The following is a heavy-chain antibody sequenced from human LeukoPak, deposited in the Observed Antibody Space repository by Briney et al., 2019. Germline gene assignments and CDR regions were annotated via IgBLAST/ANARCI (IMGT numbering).Heavy chain of an antibody. Sequence: SETLSLTCTVSGGSISSSSYYWGWIRQPPGKGLEWIGSIYYSGSTYYNPSLKSRVTISVDTSKNQFSLKLSSVTAADTAVYYCATHDYYDSSGIQWYFDYWGQGTLVTVSS. V-gene: IGHV4-39*07. CDR3: ATHDYYDSSGIQWYFDY. CDR1: GGSISSSSYY. J-gene: IGHJ4*02. D-gene: IGHD3-22*01. CDR2: IYYSGST.